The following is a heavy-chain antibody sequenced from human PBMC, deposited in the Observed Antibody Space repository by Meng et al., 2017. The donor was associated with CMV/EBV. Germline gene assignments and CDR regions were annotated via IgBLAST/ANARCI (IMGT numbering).Heavy chain of an antibody. V-gene: IGHV1-18*01. Sequence: VQVVWPEVEVKQPGASVNVSCKASGYTFAGDGMSWVRQDPGQGREWMGWSSAYNGNTNYAQKLQCRVTMTTDTSTSTAYMELRSLRYEDTAVYYCAAYSQSTVRGVALWGAFDYWGQGTLVTVSS. D-gene: IGHD3-10*01. CDR3: AAYSQSTVRGVALWGAFDY. J-gene: IGHJ4*02. CDR2: SSAYNGNT. CDR1: GYTFAGDG.